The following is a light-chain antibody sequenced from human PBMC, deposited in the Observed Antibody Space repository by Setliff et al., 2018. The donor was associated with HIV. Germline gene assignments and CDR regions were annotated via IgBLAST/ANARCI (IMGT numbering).Light chain of an antibody. Sequence: QSALTQPASVSGSPGQSITISCTGTSSDVGGYNWVSWYQQHPGKAPKLMIYEVSNRPSGVSNRFSGSKSGSTASLTISGLQAEDEADYYCTPYTRDNTITRVFGTGTKVTVL. J-gene: IGLJ1*01. V-gene: IGLV2-14*01. CDR2: EVS. CDR1: SSDVGGYNW. CDR3: TPYTRDNTITRV.